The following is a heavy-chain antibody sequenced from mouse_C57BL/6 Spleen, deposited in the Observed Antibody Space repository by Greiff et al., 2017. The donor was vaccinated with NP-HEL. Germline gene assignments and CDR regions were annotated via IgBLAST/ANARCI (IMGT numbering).Heavy chain of an antibody. CDR3: ARRGDTVALYYFDY. D-gene: IGHD1-1*01. Sequence: QVQLQQSGPELVKPGASVKISCKASGYTFTDYYINWVKQSPGQGLEWIGWIYPGSGNTKYNEKFKGKATLTVDTSSSTAYMQLSRLTSEDTAVYFCARRGDTVALYYFDYWGQGTTLTVSS. CDR1: GYTFTDYY. CDR2: IYPGSGNT. V-gene: IGHV1-84*01. J-gene: IGHJ2*01.